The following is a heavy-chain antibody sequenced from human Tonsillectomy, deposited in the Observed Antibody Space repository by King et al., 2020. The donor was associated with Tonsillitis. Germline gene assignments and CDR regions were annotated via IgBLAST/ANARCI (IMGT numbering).Heavy chain of an antibody. CDR3: DTSSPIYNNFWRGAFDI. Sequence: EPQLVQSGGDLVKPGGSLRLSCAASGFTFSKAWMSWVRQAPGKGLEWVGRIKSTTDGGTVDYAAPVKGRFLISRDDSKTTLYLQLNSLQTEDTAVYYCDTSSPIYNNFWRGAFDIWGQGTMVTVSS. V-gene: IGHV3-15*01. CDR1: GFTFSKAW. J-gene: IGHJ3*02. CDR2: IKSTTDGGTV. D-gene: IGHD3-3*01.